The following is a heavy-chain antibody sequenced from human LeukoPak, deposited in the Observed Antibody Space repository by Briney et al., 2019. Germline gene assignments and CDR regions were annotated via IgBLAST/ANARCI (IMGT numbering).Heavy chain of an antibody. D-gene: IGHD3-22*01. CDR2: IYYSGST. CDR3: ARGDSSGYYSPAYYFDY. V-gene: IGHV4-59*01. J-gene: IGHJ4*02. CDR1: GGSISSYY. Sequence: SETLSLTCTVSGGSISSYYWSWIRQPPGKGLEWIGYIYYSGSTNYNPSLKSRVTISVDTSKNQFSLKLSFVTAADTAVYYCARGDSSGYYSPAYYFDYWGQGTLVTVSS.